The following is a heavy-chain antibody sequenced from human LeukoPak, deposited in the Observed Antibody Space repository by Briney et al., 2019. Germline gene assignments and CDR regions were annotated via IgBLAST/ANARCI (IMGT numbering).Heavy chain of an antibody. CDR2: IRSDGNNK. Sequence: GGSLRLSCGASGFTFSSYGVRWVRQAPGKGLEWVAFIRSDGNNKFYADTVKGRFTISRDNSKNTVYLQMNSLRAEDTAVYYCAELGITMIGGVWGKGTTVTISS. J-gene: IGHJ6*04. V-gene: IGHV3-30*02. CDR3: AELGITMIGGV. D-gene: IGHD3-10*02. CDR1: GFTFSSYG.